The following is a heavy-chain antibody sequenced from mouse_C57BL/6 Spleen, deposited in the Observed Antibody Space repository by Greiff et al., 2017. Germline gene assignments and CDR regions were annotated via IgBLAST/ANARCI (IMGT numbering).Heavy chain of an antibody. CDR2: INPSSGYT. J-gene: IGHJ2*01. V-gene: IGHV1-7*01. CDR1: GYTFTSYW. Sequence: VQLQQSGAELAKPGASVKLSCKASGYTFTSYWMHWVKQRPGQGLEWIGYINPSSGYTKYNQKFKDKATLPADKSSSTAYMPLSSLTYEDAAVYYCARDYYGYEGYWGQGTTLTVSS. D-gene: IGHD2-14*01. CDR3: ARDYYGYEGY.